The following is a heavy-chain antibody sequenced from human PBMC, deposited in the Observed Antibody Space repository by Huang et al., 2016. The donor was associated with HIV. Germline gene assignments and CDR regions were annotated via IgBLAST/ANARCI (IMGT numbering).Heavy chain of an antibody. J-gene: IGHJ6*03. Sequence: QITLKESGPTVIKPTQTLTLTCSFSGFSLNHKGVGVGGIRQPPGKALEWLVLIYWDDDKRFTPSLKNRLTITKDTSKDQVVFTMTNLDPMDTGTYYCAHIGRLGNYYMDVWGNGTTVTVSS. CDR1: GFSLNHKGVG. D-gene: IGHD7-27*01. V-gene: IGHV2-5*02. CDR2: IYWDDDK. CDR3: AHIGRLGNYYMDV.